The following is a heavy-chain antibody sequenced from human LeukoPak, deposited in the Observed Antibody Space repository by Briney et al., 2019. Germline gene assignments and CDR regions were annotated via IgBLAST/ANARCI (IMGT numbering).Heavy chain of an antibody. Sequence: GASVKVSCKASGYTFTGYYMHWVRQAPGQGLEWMGWINPNSGGTNYAQKFQGRVTMTRDTSISTAYMELSRLRSDDTAVYYCARFVLMKDYYYYYMDVWGKGTTVTVSS. CDR1: GYTFTGYY. CDR3: ARFVLMKDYYYYYMDV. J-gene: IGHJ6*03. V-gene: IGHV1-2*02. CDR2: INPNSGGT. D-gene: IGHD2-8*01.